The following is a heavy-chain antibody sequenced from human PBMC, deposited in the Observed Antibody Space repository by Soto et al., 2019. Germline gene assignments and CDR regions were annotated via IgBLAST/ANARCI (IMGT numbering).Heavy chain of an antibody. CDR1: GYTFTSYA. V-gene: IGHV1-3*01. D-gene: IGHD2-2*01. J-gene: IGHJ6*03. CDR2: INAGNGNT. Sequence: QVQLVQSGAEVKKPGASVKVACKASGYTFTSYAMHWVRQAPGQRLEWMGWINAGNGNTKYSQKFQARVTITRDTSASTAYIELSSLRSEDTAVYYCARDIVVVPAARGYMDVWGKGTTVTVSS. CDR3: ARDIVVVPAARGYMDV.